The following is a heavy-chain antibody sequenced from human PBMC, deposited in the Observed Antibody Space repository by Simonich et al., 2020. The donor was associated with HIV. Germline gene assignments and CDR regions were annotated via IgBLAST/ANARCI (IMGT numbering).Heavy chain of an antibody. CDR1: GGSFSGYY. Sequence: QVQLQQWGAGLLKPSETLSLTCAVYGGSFSGYYWSWIRQPPGKGLEWIGKINHSAITNYKSSLNSRATISVDKSKNQFSLKLSSVTAADTAIYYCARRDRELILYFDYWGQGNLVTVSS. D-gene: IGHD3-3*01. J-gene: IGHJ4*02. CDR3: ARRDRELILYFDY. CDR2: INHSAIT. V-gene: IGHV4-34*01.